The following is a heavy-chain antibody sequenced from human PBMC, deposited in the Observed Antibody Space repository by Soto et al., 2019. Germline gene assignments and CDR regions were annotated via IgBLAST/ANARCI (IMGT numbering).Heavy chain of an antibody. CDR1: GFTFSSYG. V-gene: IGHV3-30*18. CDR3: AKAPPRWEPQQEVGRY. Sequence: QVQLVESGGGVVQPGRSLRLSCAASGFTFSSYGMHWVRQAPGKGLEWVAVISYDGSNKYYADSVKGRFTISRDNSKNPRHLQRNSLRAADTAVYYCAKAPPRWEPQQEVGRYWGQGTLVTVSS. D-gene: IGHD1-26*01. J-gene: IGHJ4*02. CDR2: ISYDGSNK.